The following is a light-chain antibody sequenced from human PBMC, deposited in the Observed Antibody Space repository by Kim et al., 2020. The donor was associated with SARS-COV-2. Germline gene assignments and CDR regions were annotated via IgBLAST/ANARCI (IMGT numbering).Light chain of an antibody. CDR3: SSFSDSSTQVV. Sequence: QWITSACTGTGSDIGGYDYVSWYQQHPGHGPKLIIYDVNVRPSGVATRFSGAKSGNTASLAISGLQAEDEADYYCSSFSDSSTQVVFGGGTQLTVL. CDR1: GSDIGGYDY. V-gene: IGLV2-14*03. J-gene: IGLJ2*01. CDR2: DVN.